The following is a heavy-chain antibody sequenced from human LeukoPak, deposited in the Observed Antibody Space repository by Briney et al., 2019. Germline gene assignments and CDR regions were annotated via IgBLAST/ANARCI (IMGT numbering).Heavy chain of an antibody. J-gene: IGHJ5*02. CDR1: GFTFSSYS. V-gene: IGHV3-21*01. D-gene: IGHD2-2*01. Sequence: PGGSLRLSCAASGFTFSSYSMNWVRQAPGKGLEWVSSISSSSSYIYYADSVSGRLTISRDNAKNSLYLQMNSQRLEDTDVYHCAREGYCSITSCYSKTPPNSNWFDPWGQRTLVTVSS. CDR2: ISSSSSYI. CDR3: AREGYCSITSCYSKTPPNSNWFDP.